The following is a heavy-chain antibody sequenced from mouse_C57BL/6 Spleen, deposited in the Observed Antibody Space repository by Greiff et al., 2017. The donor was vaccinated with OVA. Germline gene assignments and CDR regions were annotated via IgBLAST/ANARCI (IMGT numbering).Heavy chain of an antibody. CDR2: IYPGDGDT. CDR3: ARGDRGWYFDV. J-gene: IGHJ1*03. CDR1: GYAFSSSW. Sequence: VKLMESGPELVKPGASVKISCKASGYAFSSSWMNWVKQRPGKGLEWIGRIYPGDGDTNYNGKFKGKATLTADKSSSTAYMQLSSLTSEDSAVYFCARGDRGWYFDVWGTGTTVTVSS. V-gene: IGHV1-82*01.